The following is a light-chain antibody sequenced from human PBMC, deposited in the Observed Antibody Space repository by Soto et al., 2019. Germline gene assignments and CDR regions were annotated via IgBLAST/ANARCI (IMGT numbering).Light chain of an antibody. J-gene: IGKJ1*01. Sequence: DNQMTQSSSTVSGSVGDRGTITFRASQTISSWLAWYQQKPGKAPKLLIYKASTLKSGVPSRFSGSGSGTEFTLTISSLQPDDFATYYCQQYNSYWTFGQGTKVDIK. CDR2: KAS. CDR1: QTISSW. V-gene: IGKV1-5*03. CDR3: QQYNSYWT.